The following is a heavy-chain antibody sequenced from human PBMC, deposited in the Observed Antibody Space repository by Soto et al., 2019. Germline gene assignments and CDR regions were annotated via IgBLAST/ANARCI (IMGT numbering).Heavy chain of an antibody. V-gene: IGHV1-24*01. Sequence: QVQLVQSGAEVKKPGASVKVSCKVSGYTLTELSMHWVRQAPGKGLEWMGGFDPEDGETIYAQKFQGRVTMTEDTSTDTAYMELSSLRSEDTAVYYCATAIPGYCTNGVCPNWFDPWGQGTLVTVSS. CDR2: FDPEDGET. CDR3: ATAIPGYCTNGVCPNWFDP. CDR1: GYTLTELS. J-gene: IGHJ5*02. D-gene: IGHD2-8*01.